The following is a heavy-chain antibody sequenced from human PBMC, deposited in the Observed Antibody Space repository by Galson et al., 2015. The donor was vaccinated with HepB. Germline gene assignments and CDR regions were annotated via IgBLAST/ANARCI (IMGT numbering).Heavy chain of an antibody. V-gene: IGHV3-30*04. D-gene: IGHD6-13*01. J-gene: IGHJ6*02. CDR1: GFTFSSYT. CDR2: ISYDGSNK. Sequence: SLRLSCAASGFTFSSYTMHWVRQAPGKGLEWVAVISYDGSNKYYADSVEGRFTISRDNSKNTLFLQMNSLRAEDTAVYYCARGRFYRQELSPNGMDVWGQGTTVTVSS. CDR3: ARGRFYRQELSPNGMDV.